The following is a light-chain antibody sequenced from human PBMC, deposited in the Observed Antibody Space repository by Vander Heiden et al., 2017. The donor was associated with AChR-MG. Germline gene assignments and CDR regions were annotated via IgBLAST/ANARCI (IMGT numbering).Light chain of an antibody. CDR2: AAS. V-gene: IGKV1-39*01. Sequence: DSQMTHSPSPSSVSRGDRATITCRASQSIVSYLNWYQQKPGKAPKLLIYAASSLQSGVPSRFSGSGSGTDFTLIISSLQPEDFATYYCQQSYSTPRTFGQGTKLEIK. J-gene: IGKJ2*01. CDR1: QSIVSY. CDR3: QQSYSTPRT.